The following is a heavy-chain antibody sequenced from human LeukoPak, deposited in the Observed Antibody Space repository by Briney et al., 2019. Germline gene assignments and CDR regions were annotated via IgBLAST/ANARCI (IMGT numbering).Heavy chain of an antibody. Sequence: GGSLRLSCAASGLTFSSYNMNWVRQAPGKGPEWVAYITASDTTKYYADSVKGRFTISRDNAKKSLFLQMNSLRAEDTAVYYRAAASAFSSSWRSWGQGTVVSVSS. J-gene: IGHJ5*02. CDR2: ITASDTTK. D-gene: IGHD6-13*01. V-gene: IGHV3-48*01. CDR1: GLTFSSYN. CDR3: AAASAFSSSWRS.